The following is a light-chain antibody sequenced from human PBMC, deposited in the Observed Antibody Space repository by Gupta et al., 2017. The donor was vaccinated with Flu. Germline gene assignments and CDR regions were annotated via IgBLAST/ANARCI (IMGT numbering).Light chain of an antibody. CDR3: AAWDDSLNGHYV. J-gene: IGLJ1*01. V-gene: IGLV1-44*01. CDR1: RSNIGNNA. Sequence: QSVLAQPPSASGTPGQRVTISCSGTRSNIGNNAVNWYQQVPGTAPKLLIYGSNQRPSGVPDRFSGSKSGTSASLAISGLQSEDEADYYCAAWDDSLNGHYVFGTGTKVTAL. CDR2: GSN.